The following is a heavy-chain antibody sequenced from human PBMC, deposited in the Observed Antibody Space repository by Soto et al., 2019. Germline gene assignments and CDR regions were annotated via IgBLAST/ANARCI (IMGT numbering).Heavy chain of an antibody. Sequence: QVHVQESGPGLVKPAETLSLTCAVSGDSISSYSWNWIRQTAGRGLAWIGRVYPSGHTQYGSSFDTRVTVSVDMATNQFFLELRSVTAADTAVYYCARESGENWSYEAYWGQGTQVSVSS. CDR3: ARESGENWSYEAY. CDR2: VYPSGHT. D-gene: IGHD1-7*01. V-gene: IGHV4-4*07. CDR1: GDSISSYS. J-gene: IGHJ4*02.